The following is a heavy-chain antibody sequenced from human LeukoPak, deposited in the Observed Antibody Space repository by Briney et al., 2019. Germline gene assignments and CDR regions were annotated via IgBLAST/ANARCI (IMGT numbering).Heavy chain of an antibody. CDR3: ASVSGYGTDY. CDR1: GYTFTGYY. J-gene: IGHJ4*02. V-gene: IGHV1-2*02. Sequence: GASVKVSCKASGYTFTGYYMHWVRQAPGQRLEWMGWINPNSGRTNYAQKFQGRGTKTRDTSNSTAYMGLSRLRSDDTAVYYCASVSGYGTDYWGQGTLVTVPS. CDR2: INPNSGRT. D-gene: IGHD5-12*01.